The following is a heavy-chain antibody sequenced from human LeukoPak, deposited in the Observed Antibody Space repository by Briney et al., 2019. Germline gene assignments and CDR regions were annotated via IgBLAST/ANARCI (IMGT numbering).Heavy chain of an antibody. CDR1: GGSISSSSYY. D-gene: IGHD6-13*01. Sequence: PSETLSLTCTVSGGSISSSSYYWGWIRQPPGKGLEWIGSIYYSGSTYYNPSLKSRVTISVDTSKNQFSLKLSSVTPEDTAVYYCAREGQQLVLGGENYYYYYGMDVWGQGTTVTVSS. J-gene: IGHJ6*02. CDR3: AREGQQLVLGGENYYYYYGMDV. V-gene: IGHV4-39*02. CDR2: IYYSGST.